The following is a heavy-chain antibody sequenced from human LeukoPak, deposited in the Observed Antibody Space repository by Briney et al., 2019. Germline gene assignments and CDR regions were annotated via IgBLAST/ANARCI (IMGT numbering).Heavy chain of an antibody. Sequence: ASVKVSCKASGYTFTSYGISWVRQAPGQGLEWMGWISAYNGNTNYAQKLQGRVTMTTDTSTSTAYMELRSLRSDDTAEYYCASIDKRWLQLDYWGQGTLVTVSS. V-gene: IGHV1-18*01. J-gene: IGHJ4*02. CDR1: GYTFTSYG. D-gene: IGHD5-24*01. CDR2: ISAYNGNT. CDR3: ASIDKRWLQLDY.